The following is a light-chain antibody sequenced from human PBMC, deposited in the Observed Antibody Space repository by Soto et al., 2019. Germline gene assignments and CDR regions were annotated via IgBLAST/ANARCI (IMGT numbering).Light chain of an antibody. CDR1: QTVRNNY. CDR3: QQFSSYPLT. J-gene: IGKJ4*01. V-gene: IGKV3-20*01. Sequence: EFVLTQSPGTLSFSPVERATLSCRPSQTVRNNYLAWYQQKPGQAPRLLIYDASSRATGIPDRFSGGGSGTDFTLTISRLEPEDFAVDYCQQFSSYPLTFGGGTKVDIK. CDR2: DAS.